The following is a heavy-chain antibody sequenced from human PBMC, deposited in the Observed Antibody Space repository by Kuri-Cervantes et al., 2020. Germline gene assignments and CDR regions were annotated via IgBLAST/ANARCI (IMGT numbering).Heavy chain of an antibody. CDR1: GFTFSTYG. V-gene: IGHV3-23*01. J-gene: IGHJ6*03. CDR3: AKYGRWTNYYMDV. CDR2: ISGSGGS. Sequence: GESLKISCAASGFTFSTYGMSWVRQAPGKGLEWVSGISGSGGSYYADSVKGRFTISRDNSKNTFYLHMNSLRAEDTAVYYCAKYGRWTNYYMDVWGKGTMVTVSS. D-gene: IGHD5-24*01.